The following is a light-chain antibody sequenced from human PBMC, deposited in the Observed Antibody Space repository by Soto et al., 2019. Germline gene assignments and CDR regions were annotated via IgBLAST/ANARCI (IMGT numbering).Light chain of an antibody. CDR2: AAS. Sequence: IQLTQSPSSLSASVGDRFTITCRASQSISSYLNWYQQKPGKAPKLLIYAASSLQSGVPSRFSGSGSGTDFTLTISSLQPEDFATYYCQQSYSTPYTFGQGTRLEI. CDR1: QSISSY. CDR3: QQSYSTPYT. J-gene: IGKJ5*01. V-gene: IGKV1-39*01.